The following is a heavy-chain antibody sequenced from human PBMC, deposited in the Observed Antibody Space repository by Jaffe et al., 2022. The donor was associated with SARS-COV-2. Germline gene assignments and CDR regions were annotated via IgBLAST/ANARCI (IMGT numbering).Heavy chain of an antibody. J-gene: IGHJ6*02. CDR2: ISWNSGSI. CDR1: GFTFDDYA. CDR3: AKDTEMATITPYYYYGMDV. V-gene: IGHV3-9*01. D-gene: IGHD5-12*01. Sequence: EVQLVESGGGLVQPGRSLRLSCAASGFTFDDYAMHWVRQAPGKGLEWVSGISWNSGSIGYADSVKGRFTISRDNAKNSLYLQMNSLRAEDTALYYCAKDTEMATITPYYYYGMDVWGQGTTVTVSS.